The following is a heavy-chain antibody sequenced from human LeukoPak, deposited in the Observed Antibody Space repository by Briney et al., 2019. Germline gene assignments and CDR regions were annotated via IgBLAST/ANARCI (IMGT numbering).Heavy chain of an antibody. Sequence: PGGSLRLSCATSGFTFSSYGMHWVRQAPGKGLEWVAFIWSDENNKYYADSVKGRFTISRDNSRNTLFLQMNSLRAEDTAVYYCAKGRLLLWFGELSFDYWGQGTLVTVSS. CDR2: IWSDENNK. J-gene: IGHJ4*02. V-gene: IGHV3-30*02. CDR1: GFTFSSYG. D-gene: IGHD3-10*01. CDR3: AKGRLLLWFGELSFDY.